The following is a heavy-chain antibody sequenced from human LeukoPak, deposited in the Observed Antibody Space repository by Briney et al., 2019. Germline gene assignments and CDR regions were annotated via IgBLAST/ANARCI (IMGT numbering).Heavy chain of an antibody. V-gene: IGHV4-59*01. Sequence: SETLSLTCAVSGGSINSYYWSWIRQPPGKGLEWIAFVSRSGSTNYNPSLKNRVTVSRDTSKNQLSLKLSSVTAADTAVYYCARDRGSAGGFDFWGQGALVTVSS. CDR1: GGSINSYY. D-gene: IGHD6-13*01. J-gene: IGHJ4*02. CDR2: VSRSGST. CDR3: ARDRGSAGGFDF.